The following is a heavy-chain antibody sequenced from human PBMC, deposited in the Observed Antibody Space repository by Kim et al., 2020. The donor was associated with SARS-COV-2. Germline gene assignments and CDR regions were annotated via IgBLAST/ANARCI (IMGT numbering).Heavy chain of an antibody. V-gene: IGHV5-10-1*01. Sequence: GESLKISCKGSGYIFTTHWINWVRQMPGKGLVWMGSIDPSDSYTTYSPSFQGHVTISVDMSISTAYLQWSSLLASDTAMYYCTWQAVTGDHGYFQHWGQGTQVTVSS. D-gene: IGHD6-19*01. CDR1: GYIFTTHW. CDR2: IDPSDSYT. CDR3: TWQAVTGDHGYFQH. J-gene: IGHJ1*01.